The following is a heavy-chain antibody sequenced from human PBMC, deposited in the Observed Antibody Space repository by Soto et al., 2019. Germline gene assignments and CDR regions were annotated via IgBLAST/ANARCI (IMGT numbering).Heavy chain of an antibody. V-gene: IGHV3-7*01. CDR1: GFTFSSFW. J-gene: IGHJ6*02. CDR2: IRQDGSEK. CDR3: ARERSTMVRALDV. D-gene: IGHD3-10*01. Sequence: EVQLVESGGGLVQPGGSLRLSCAASGFTFSSFWMNWVRQAPGKGLEWVANIRQDGSEKYYVDSVKGRFTISRDNGENSLYLQFNSLTSEDTAVYYCARERSTMVRALDVWGQGTTVTVSS.